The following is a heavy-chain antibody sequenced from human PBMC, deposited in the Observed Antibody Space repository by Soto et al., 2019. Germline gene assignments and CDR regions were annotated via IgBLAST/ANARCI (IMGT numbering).Heavy chain of an antibody. CDR1: GFTFSSYS. CDR2: ISSSSSYI. Sequence: ESGGGLVKPGGSLRLSCAASGFTFSSYSMNWVRQAPGKGLEWVSSISSSSSYIYYADSVKGRFTISRDNAKNSLYLQMNSLRAEDTAVYYCASGGYCSGGNCDGIWYDPWSQGTLLTVSS. CDR3: ASGGYCSGGNCDGIWYDP. D-gene: IGHD2-15*01. J-gene: IGHJ5*02. V-gene: IGHV3-21*01.